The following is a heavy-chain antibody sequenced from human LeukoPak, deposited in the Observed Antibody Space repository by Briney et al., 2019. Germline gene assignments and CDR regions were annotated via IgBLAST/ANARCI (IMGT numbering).Heavy chain of an antibody. CDR2: IYSGGST. CDR3: ARVGLWFGELHEN. D-gene: IGHD3-10*01. J-gene: IGHJ4*02. CDR1: GFTVSSNY. Sequence: GGCLSLSCAASGFTVSSNYMSWVRLAPGKGLEWVSVIYSGGSTYYADSVKGRFTISRDNSKNTLYLQMNSLRAEDTAVYYCARVGLWFGELHENWGQGTLVTVSS. V-gene: IGHV3-66*01.